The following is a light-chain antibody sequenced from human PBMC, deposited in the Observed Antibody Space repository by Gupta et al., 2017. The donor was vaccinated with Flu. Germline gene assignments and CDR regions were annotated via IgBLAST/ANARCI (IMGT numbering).Light chain of an antibody. Sequence: PAPLFWSPGERATLSCRASRSGSSHVAWYQQKPVQAPRLLIYDASNRATGIPARISGSGSGTDFTLTISSLEPEDFAVYYCQQRTSWPKTFGQGTKVEIK. CDR2: DAS. J-gene: IGKJ1*01. V-gene: IGKV3-11*01. CDR1: RSGSSH. CDR3: QQRTSWPKT.